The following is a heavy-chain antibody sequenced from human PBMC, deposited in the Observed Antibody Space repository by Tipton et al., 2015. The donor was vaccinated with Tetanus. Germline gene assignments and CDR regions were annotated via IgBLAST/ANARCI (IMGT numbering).Heavy chain of an antibody. D-gene: IGHD2-15*01. CDR3: ARVLRFSASGGWDDAFAL. CDR2: IYTGRIT. Sequence: TLSLTCTVSGGSTRDFYWSWIRQPAGKRLECIGRIYTGRITIYNPSLKSRVSMSMDTSRNQFSLVLNSVTAADTAVYYCARVLRFSASGGWDDAFALWGQGTLVTVSS. J-gene: IGHJ3*01. V-gene: IGHV4-4*07. CDR1: GGSTRDFY.